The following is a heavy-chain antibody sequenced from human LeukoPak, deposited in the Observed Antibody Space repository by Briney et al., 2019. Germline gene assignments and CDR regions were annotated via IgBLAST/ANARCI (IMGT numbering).Heavy chain of an antibody. CDR2: INHSGST. V-gene: IGHV4-34*01. CDR1: GGSFSGYY. Sequence: SETLSLTCAVYGGSFSGYYWSWLRQPPGKGLEWIGEINHSGSTNYNPSLKSRVTISVDTSKNQFSLKLSSVTAADTAVYYCARGITIFGVVIPRYFDYWGQGTLVTVSS. J-gene: IGHJ4*02. CDR3: ARGITIFGVVIPRYFDY. D-gene: IGHD3-3*01.